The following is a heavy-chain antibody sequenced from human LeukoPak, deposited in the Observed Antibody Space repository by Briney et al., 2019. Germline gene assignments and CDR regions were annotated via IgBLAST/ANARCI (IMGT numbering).Heavy chain of an antibody. J-gene: IGHJ5*02. V-gene: IGHV4-38-2*02. CDR1: GYSISSGYY. CDR3: ARDGQQLAYNWFDP. D-gene: IGHD6-13*01. Sequence: PSETLSLTCTVSGYSISSGYYWGWIRPPPGKGLEGIGSIYHSGSTYYNPSLKSRVTISVDTSNNQFSLKLSSVTAADTAVYYCARDGQQLAYNWFDPWGQGTLVTVSS. CDR2: IYHSGST.